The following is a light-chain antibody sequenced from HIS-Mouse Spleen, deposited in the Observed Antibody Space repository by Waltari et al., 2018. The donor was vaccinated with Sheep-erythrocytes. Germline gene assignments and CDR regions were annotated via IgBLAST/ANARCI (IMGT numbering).Light chain of an antibody. CDR2: AAS. CDR1: QGISSY. V-gene: IGKV1-8*01. Sequence: AIRMTQSPSSFSASTGDRVTITCRASQGISSYLAWYQQKPGKAPKLLIYAASTLQSWVPSRFSGSGSGTEFTLTISCLQSEDFATYYCQQYYSYPPTFGQGTKVEIK. CDR3: QQYYSYPPT. J-gene: IGKJ1*01.